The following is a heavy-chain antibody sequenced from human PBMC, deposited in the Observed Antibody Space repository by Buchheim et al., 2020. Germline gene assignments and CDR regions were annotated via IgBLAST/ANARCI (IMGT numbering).Heavy chain of an antibody. V-gene: IGHV4-30-4*07. CDR2: IYYSGST. Sequence: QVQLQESGPGLVKPSQTLSLTCAVSGGSISSGGYSWSWIRQPPGKGLEWIGYIYYSGSTYYNPSLKSRVTISVDTSKNQFSLKRSSVTAADTAVYYCAGHYYDSSGYYGYYYYGMDVWGQGTT. J-gene: IGHJ6*02. D-gene: IGHD3-22*01. CDR3: AGHYYDSSGYYGYYYYGMDV. CDR1: GGSISSGGYS.